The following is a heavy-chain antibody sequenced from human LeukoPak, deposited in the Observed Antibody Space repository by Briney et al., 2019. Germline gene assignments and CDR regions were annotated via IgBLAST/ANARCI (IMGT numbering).Heavy chain of an antibody. V-gene: IGHV4-4*07. CDR3: ARDNNYYGSGSYHDY. CDR2: IYTSGST. J-gene: IGHJ4*02. D-gene: IGHD3-10*01. CDR1: GDSITSTYY. Sequence: PSETLSLTCNVSGDSITSTYYWGWIRQPAGKGLEWIGRIYTSGSTNYNPSLKSRVTMSVDTSKNQFSLKLSSVTAADTAVYYCARDNNYYGSGSYHDYWGQGTLVTVSS.